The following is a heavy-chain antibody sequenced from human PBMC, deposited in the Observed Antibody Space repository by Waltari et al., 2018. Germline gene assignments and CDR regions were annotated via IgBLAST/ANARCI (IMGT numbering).Heavy chain of an antibody. CDR3: ASCSGGSCYSLVRGAFDI. V-gene: IGHV4-34*01. CDR2: INHSGST. Sequence: QVQLQQWGAGLLKPSETLSLTCAVYGGSFSGYYWSWIRQPPGKGLEWIGEINHSGSTNYNPSLKRRVTISVDTSKTQFSLKLRSVTAADTAVYYCASCSGGSCYSLVRGAFDIWGQGTMVTVSS. CDR1: GGSFSGYY. J-gene: IGHJ3*02. D-gene: IGHD2-15*01.